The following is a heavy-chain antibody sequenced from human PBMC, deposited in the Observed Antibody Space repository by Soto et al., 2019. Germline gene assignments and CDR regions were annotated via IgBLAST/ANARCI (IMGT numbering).Heavy chain of an antibody. CDR3: ARNGGLELRYYYYYGMVV. J-gene: IGHJ6*02. Sequence: SVKVSCKASGGTFSSYAISWVRQAPGQGLEWMGGIIPIFGTANYAQKFQGRVTITADESTSTAYMELSSLRSEDTAVYYCARNGGLELRYYYYYGMVVWGQGTTVTVSS. CDR1: GGTFSSYA. V-gene: IGHV1-69*13. D-gene: IGHD1-7*01. CDR2: IIPIFGTA.